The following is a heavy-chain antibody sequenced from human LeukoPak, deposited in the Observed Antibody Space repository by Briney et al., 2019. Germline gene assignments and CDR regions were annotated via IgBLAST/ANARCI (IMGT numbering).Heavy chain of an antibody. Sequence: PSETLSLTCAVSSGSISSTNCWTWVRQPPGKGLEWIGEIYDSGSTNYNPSLKSRVTISVDKSKNQFSLKLSSVTAADTAVYYCARETLTGTYYFDYWGQGTLVTVSS. CDR1: SGSISSTNC. J-gene: IGHJ4*02. D-gene: IGHD3-9*01. CDR2: IYDSGST. V-gene: IGHV4-4*02. CDR3: ARETLTGTYYFDY.